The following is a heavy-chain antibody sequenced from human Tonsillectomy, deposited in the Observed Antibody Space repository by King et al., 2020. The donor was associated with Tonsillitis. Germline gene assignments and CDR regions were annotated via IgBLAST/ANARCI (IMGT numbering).Heavy chain of an antibody. CDR3: TRGALLM. CDR2: IYSHGNT. Sequence: VQLVESGGDLVQPGGSLRLSCAASGFSVGTNYMTWVRQAPGKGLESVAIIYSHGNTFYADSVRGRFTISTHIPTNTLYLQMKSLRIEDTGMYYCTRGALLMGGQGTLVTVSS. V-gene: IGHV3-53*04. CDR1: GFSVGTNY. J-gene: IGHJ4*02.